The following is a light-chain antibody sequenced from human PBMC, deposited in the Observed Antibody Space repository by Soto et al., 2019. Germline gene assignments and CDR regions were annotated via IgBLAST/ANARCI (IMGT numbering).Light chain of an antibody. CDR1: SSDVGGYNY. CDR2: DVS. Sequence: QCALTQPASVSGSPGQSIAISCTGTSSDVGGYNYVSWYQQHPGKAPKLMIYDVSSRPSGVSNRFSGSKSGNTASLTISGLQTEDEADYYCSSYTTSSTQIFGTGTKVTVL. V-gene: IGLV2-14*01. CDR3: SSYTTSSTQI. J-gene: IGLJ1*01.